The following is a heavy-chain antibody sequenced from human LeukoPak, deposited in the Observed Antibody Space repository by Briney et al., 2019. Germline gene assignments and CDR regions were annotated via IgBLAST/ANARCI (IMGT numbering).Heavy chain of an antibody. Sequence: GASVKVSCKASGYTFTGYYMHWVRQAPGQGLEWMGWINPNSGGTNYAQKLQGRVTMTTDTSTSTAYMELRSLRSDDTAVYYCARTYYYDSSGYYGGDYWGQGTLVTVSS. CDR3: ARTYYYDSSGYYGGDY. J-gene: IGHJ4*02. CDR2: INPNSGGT. V-gene: IGHV1-2*02. D-gene: IGHD3-22*01. CDR1: GYTFTGYY.